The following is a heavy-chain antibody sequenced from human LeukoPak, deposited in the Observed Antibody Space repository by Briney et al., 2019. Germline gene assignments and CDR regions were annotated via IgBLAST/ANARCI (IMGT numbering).Heavy chain of an antibody. CDR3: ARRISALGTGFWFDP. Sequence: AASVKVSCKTSGYTFSIYDINWVRQVAGQGLEWMGWMNSNNGNTGYAQKFQDRVTMTMNTSIDTAYMELTSLRSEDTAVYYCARRISALGTGFWFDPWGQGTQVTVSS. J-gene: IGHJ5*02. V-gene: IGHV1-8*01. CDR2: MNSNNGNT. D-gene: IGHD6-6*01. CDR1: GYTFSIYD.